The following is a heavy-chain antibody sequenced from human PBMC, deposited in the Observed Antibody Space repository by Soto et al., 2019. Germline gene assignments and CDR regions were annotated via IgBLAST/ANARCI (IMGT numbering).Heavy chain of an antibody. Sequence: EVQLVESGGGLVQPGGSLKVSCAASGFTFSDSAMHWVRQASGKGLEWVGRIRNKGNNYATAYTASVKGRFTISRDDSKNTVYLQMNSLKIDDTAVYYCTARRDWTAVDPLEYWCLGTLVTVSS. V-gene: IGHV3-73*02. CDR2: IRNKGNNYAT. D-gene: IGHD5-18*01. CDR1: GFTFSDSA. J-gene: IGHJ4*02. CDR3: TARRDWTAVDPLEY.